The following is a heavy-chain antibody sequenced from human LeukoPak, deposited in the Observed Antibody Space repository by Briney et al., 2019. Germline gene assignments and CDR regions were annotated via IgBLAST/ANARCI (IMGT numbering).Heavy chain of an antibody. CDR3: ARDIDYYDSSGPDAFDI. V-gene: IGHV3-48*03. Sequence: PGGSLRLSCAASGFIFNTYEMNWVRQAPGKGLEWISYISSSGSPKYYADSVKGRFTISRDNAKNSLYLQMNSLRAEDTAVYYCARDIDYYDSSGPDAFDIWGQGTMVTVSS. J-gene: IGHJ3*02. CDR2: ISSSGSPK. CDR1: GFIFNTYE. D-gene: IGHD3-22*01.